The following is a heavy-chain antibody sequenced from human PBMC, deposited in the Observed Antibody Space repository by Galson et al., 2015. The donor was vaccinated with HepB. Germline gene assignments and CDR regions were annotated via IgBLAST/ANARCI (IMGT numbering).Heavy chain of an antibody. CDR3: ARGTTYYYGSGGSGDFDY. Sequence: CAISGDSVSSNSAAWNRIRQSPSRGLEWLGRTYYRSKWYNDYAVSVKSRITINPDTSKNQFSLQLNSVTPEDTAVYYCARGTTYYYGSGGSGDFDYWGQGTLVTVSS. V-gene: IGHV6-1*01. J-gene: IGHJ4*02. CDR2: TYYRSKWYN. CDR1: GDSVSSNSAA. D-gene: IGHD3-10*01.